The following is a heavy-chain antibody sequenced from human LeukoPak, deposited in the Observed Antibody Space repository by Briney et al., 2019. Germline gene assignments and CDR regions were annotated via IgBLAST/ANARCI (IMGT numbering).Heavy chain of an antibody. Sequence: SETLSLTCAVYGGSFSGYYWSWLRQPPGKGLEWIGEINHSGSTNYNPSLKSRVTISVDTSKNQFSLKLSSVTAADTAVYYCARYCSGGSCYSDDAFDIWGQGTMVTVSS. J-gene: IGHJ3*02. CDR1: GGSFSGYY. CDR2: INHSGST. V-gene: IGHV4-34*01. CDR3: ARYCSGGSCYSDDAFDI. D-gene: IGHD2-15*01.